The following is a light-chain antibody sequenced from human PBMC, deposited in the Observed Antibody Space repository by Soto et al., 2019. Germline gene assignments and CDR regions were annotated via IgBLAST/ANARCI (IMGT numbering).Light chain of an antibody. CDR2: DND. J-gene: IGLJ2*01. CDR3: ATWDRSRSVGV. Sequence: QSVLTQPPSVSAAPGQKVTISCSGSSSNIGNNYVFWYQQLPGTAPKLLIYDNDKRPTGIPDRFSGSKSGTSATLGITGLPTGDEDDYYCATWDRSRSVGVFGGGTKVTVL. CDR1: SSNIGNNY. V-gene: IGLV1-51*01.